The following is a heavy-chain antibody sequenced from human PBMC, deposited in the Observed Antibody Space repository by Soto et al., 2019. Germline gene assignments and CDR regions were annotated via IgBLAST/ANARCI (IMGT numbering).Heavy chain of an antibody. CDR1: GFTFNTYW. Sequence: PGGSLRLSCAASGFTFNTYWMHWVRQAPGKGLVWVSRISTDGTTTGYADSVKGRFTFSRDNAKNTLYLQMNSLRAEDTAVYYCVRERTIFTLFDYWGQGALVTV. J-gene: IGHJ4*02. V-gene: IGHV3-74*01. D-gene: IGHD3-10*02. CDR2: ISTDGTTT. CDR3: VRERTIFTLFDY.